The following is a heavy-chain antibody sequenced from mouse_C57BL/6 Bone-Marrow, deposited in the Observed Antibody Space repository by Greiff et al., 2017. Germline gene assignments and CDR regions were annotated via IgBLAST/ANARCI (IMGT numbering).Heavy chain of an antibody. CDR3: ARLGLPLYFDV. J-gene: IGHJ1*03. CDR2: IYPRSGNT. Sequence: VQLQQSGAELARPGASVKLSCKASGYTFTSYGISWVKQRTGQGLEWIGEIYPRSGNTYYNEKFKGKATLTADKSSSTAYMELRRLTSEDSAVYFSARLGLPLYFDVWGTGTTVTVSS. V-gene: IGHV1-81*01. D-gene: IGHD2-2*01. CDR1: GYTFTSYG.